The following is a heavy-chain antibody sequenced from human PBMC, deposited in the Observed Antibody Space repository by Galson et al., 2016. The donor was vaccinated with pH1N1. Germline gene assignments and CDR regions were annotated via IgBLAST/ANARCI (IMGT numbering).Heavy chain of an antibody. D-gene: IGHD5-12*01. CDR2: IYWDAHK. V-gene: IGHV2-5*02. CDR3: AHREVTITNAFDV. J-gene: IGHJ3*01. Sequence: PALVKPTQTLTLTCTFSGFSVSTSGVGVAWVRQPPGKALEWLALIYWDAHKRYSPSTKNRLTITKDISNKQVVLTMTNMDPADTATYYCAHREVTITNAFDVWGQGTMVTVSS. CDR1: GFSVSTSGVG.